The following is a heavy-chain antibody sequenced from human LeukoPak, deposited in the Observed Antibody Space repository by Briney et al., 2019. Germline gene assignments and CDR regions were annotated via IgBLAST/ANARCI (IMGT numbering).Heavy chain of an antibody. V-gene: IGHV3-30*02. CDR3: AKVRSTYNDY. D-gene: IGHD2-2*01. Sequence: GGSLRLSCAASGFTFSSYAMHWVRQAPGKGLEWVAFIRYDGSNKYYADSVMGRFTISRDNSKNTLYLQMNSLRTEDTAVFYCAKVRSTYNDYWGQGTLVTVSS. CDR1: GFTFSSYA. J-gene: IGHJ4*02. CDR2: IRYDGSNK.